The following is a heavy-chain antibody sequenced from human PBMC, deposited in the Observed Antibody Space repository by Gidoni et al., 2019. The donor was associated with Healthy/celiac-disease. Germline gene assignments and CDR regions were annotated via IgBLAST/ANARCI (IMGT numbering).Heavy chain of an antibody. CDR1: GFTFDNYG. Sequence: EGQLVGSGGGVVGLGGSLRLSGAAPGFTFDNYGMSWVRQAPGKGLEWVSGINWNGGSTGYADSVKGRFTISRDNAKNSLYLQMNSLRAEDTALYHCAREGHGPPDIWGQGTMVTVSS. CDR2: INWNGGST. V-gene: IGHV3-20*01. J-gene: IGHJ3*02. CDR3: AREGHGPPDI.